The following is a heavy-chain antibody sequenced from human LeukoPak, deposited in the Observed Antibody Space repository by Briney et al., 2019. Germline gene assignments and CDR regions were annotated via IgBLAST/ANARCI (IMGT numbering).Heavy chain of an antibody. Sequence: PSETLSLTCTVSGGSISISSHYWAWIRQPPGKGLEWIGSMYYTGGTYYNPSLKSRVTISVDTSKNQFSLKLSSVTAADTAVYYCARRSYWSGGRDWGQGTLVTVSS. J-gene: IGHJ4*02. CDR1: GGSISISSHY. CDR2: MYYTGGT. CDR3: ARRSYWSGGRD. D-gene: IGHD1-26*01. V-gene: IGHV4-39*01.